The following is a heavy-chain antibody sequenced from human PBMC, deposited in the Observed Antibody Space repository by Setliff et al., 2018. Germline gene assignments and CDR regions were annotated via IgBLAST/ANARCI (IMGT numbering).Heavy chain of an antibody. Sequence: PSETLSLTCTVSGGSISSGGYCRSWIRQHPGKGLEWIGYIYYSGSTYYNPSLKSRVTISVDTSKNQFSLKLSSVTAADTAVYYCARGRYWFAPNWFDPWGQGTLVTVSS. V-gene: IGHV4-31*03. CDR3: ARGRYWFAPNWFDP. CDR2: IYYSGST. CDR1: GGSISSGGYC. D-gene: IGHD2-21*01. J-gene: IGHJ5*02.